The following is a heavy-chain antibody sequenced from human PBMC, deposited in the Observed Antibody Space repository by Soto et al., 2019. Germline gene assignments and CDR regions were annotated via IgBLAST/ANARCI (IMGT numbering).Heavy chain of an antibody. V-gene: IGHV1-18*01. CDR2: ISAYNGNR. CDR3: ARDQVGATGDY. D-gene: IGHD1-26*01. J-gene: IGHJ4*02. CDR1: GSTFPSYG. Sequence: ASVKVSFKASGSTFPSYGISWVRQAPGQGLEWMGWISAYNGNRNYAQKVQGRVTMTTDTSTNTAYMEVRSLRSDDTAVYYCARDQVGATGDYWGQGNLVTVSS.